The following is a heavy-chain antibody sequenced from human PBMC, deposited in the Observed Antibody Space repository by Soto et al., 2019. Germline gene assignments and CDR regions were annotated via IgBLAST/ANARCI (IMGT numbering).Heavy chain of an antibody. D-gene: IGHD3-16*01. CDR1: GFTFSSYA. V-gene: IGHV3-23*01. CDR2: ISGSGGST. Sequence: GGSLRLSCAASGFTFSSYAMIWVRQAPGKGLEWVSAISGSGGSTYYADSVKGRFTISRDNSKNTLYLQMNSLRAEDTAVYYCAKDPYYDYVWGYIGGGGQGTLVTVSS. CDR3: AKDPYYDYVWGYIGG. J-gene: IGHJ4*02.